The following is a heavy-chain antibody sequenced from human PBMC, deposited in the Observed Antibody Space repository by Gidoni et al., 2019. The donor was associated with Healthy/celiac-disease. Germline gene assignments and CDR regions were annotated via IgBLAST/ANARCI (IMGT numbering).Heavy chain of an antibody. CDR1: GGSICRGASY. Sequence: QVQLQESRPGLVQPSQTLSLTCPVSGGSICRGASYCSWIRQPPGKGLEWIGYIYYSGSTYYNPSLKSRVTISVDTSKNQFSLKLSSVTAADTAVYYCARGRWANGELAIFGVSWFDPWGQGTLVTVSS. J-gene: IGHJ5*02. CDR3: ARGRWANGELAIFGVSWFDP. D-gene: IGHD3-3*01. CDR2: IYYSGST. V-gene: IGHV4-30-4*01.